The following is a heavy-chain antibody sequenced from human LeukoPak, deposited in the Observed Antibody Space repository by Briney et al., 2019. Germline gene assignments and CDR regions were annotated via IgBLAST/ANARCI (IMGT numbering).Heavy chain of an antibody. CDR3: AKDGYSSSWYLFDY. V-gene: IGHV3-7*01. Sequence: GGSLRLSCVASGFTFKSYWMSWVRQAPGKGLEGVANIKQDGSEKYYVDSVKGRFTISRDNSKNTLYLQMNSLRAEDTAVYYCAKDGYSSSWYLFDYWGQGTLVTVSS. D-gene: IGHD6-13*01. CDR1: GFTFKSYW. J-gene: IGHJ4*02. CDR2: IKQDGSEK.